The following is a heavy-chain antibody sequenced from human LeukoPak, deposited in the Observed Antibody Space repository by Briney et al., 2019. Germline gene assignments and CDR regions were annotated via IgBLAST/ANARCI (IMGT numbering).Heavy chain of an antibody. CDR3: VRVKYYYDSSGYYHIASGYYYYYYMDV. CDR2: IYTSGST. J-gene: IGHJ6*03. CDR1: GGSISSYY. V-gene: IGHV4-4*07. D-gene: IGHD3-22*01. Sequence: SETLSLTCTVSGGSISSYYWSWIRQPAGKGLEWIGRIYTSGSTNYNPSLKSRVTMSVDTSKNQFSLRLSSVTAADTAVYYCVRVKYYYDSSGYYHIASGYYYYYYMDVWGKGTTVTVSS.